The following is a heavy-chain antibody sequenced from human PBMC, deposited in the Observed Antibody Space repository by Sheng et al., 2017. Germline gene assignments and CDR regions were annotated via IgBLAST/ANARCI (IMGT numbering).Heavy chain of an antibody. Sequence: QVQLVQSGAEVKKPGSSVKVSCKASGGTFSSYAISWVRQAPGQGLEWMGGIIPILGIANYAQKFQGRVTITADKSTSTAYMELSSLRSEDTAVYYCARGSDFWSGYTYGGSYYMDVWGKGTTVTVSS. V-gene: IGHV1-69*04. CDR3: ARGSDFWSGYTYGGSYYMDV. CDR2: IIPILGIA. J-gene: IGHJ6*03. CDR1: GGTFSSYA. D-gene: IGHD3-3*01.